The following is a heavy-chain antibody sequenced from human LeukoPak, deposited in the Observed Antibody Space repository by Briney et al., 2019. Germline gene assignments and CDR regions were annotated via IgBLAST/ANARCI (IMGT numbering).Heavy chain of an antibody. CDR3: ARTRFTDFDWLLSSADAFDI. J-gene: IGHJ3*02. CDR1: GGSISSGGYY. Sequence: KPSETLSLTCTVSGGSISSGGYYWSWIRQHPGKGLEWIGYIYYSGSTYYNPSLKSRVTISVDTSKNQFSLKLSSVTAADTAVYYCARTRFTDFDWLLSSADAFDIWGHGTMVTVSS. V-gene: IGHV4-31*03. D-gene: IGHD3-9*01. CDR2: IYYSGST.